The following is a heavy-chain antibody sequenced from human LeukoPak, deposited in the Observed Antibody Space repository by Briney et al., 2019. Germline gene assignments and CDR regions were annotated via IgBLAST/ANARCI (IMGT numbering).Heavy chain of an antibody. V-gene: IGHV4-34*01. D-gene: IGHD1-20*01. CDR2: INHSGST. Sequence: SETLSLTCAVYGGSFSDYYWSWIRQPPGKGLEWIGEINHSGSTDYNPSLKSRVTISIDKSKNHFSLRLTSVTAADTAIYYCARDSYNWNVDAFDPWGQGTLVTVSS. J-gene: IGHJ5*02. CDR1: GGSFSDYY. CDR3: ARDSYNWNVDAFDP.